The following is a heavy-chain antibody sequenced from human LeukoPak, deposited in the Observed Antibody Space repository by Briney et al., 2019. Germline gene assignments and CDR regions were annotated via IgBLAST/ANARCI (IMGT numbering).Heavy chain of an antibody. V-gene: IGHV3-9*01. D-gene: IGHD4-17*01. J-gene: IGHJ4*02. CDR2: ISWNSDSI. CDR1: GFTFDDYA. Sequence: GGSLRLSCAASGFTFDDYAMHWVRQAPGKGLEWVSAISWNSDSIGYADSVKGRFTISRDNAKNSLYLQMNSLRAEDTALYYCAKDKEATVTQSLFDYWGQGTLVTVSS. CDR3: AKDKEATVTQSLFDY.